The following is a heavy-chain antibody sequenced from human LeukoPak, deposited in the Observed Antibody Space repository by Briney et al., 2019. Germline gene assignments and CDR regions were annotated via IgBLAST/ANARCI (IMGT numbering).Heavy chain of an antibody. J-gene: IGHJ6*02. CDR3: ARDPYSSSWYAGGIHPYYYGMDV. V-gene: IGHV3-23*01. Sequence: GGSLRLSCAASGFTFSSYAMSWVRQAPGKGLEWVSAISGSGGSTYYADSVKGRFTISRDNSKNTLYLQMNSLRAEDTAVYYCARDPYSSSWYAGGIHPYYYGMDVWGQGTTVTVSS. CDR1: GFTFSSYA. D-gene: IGHD6-13*01. CDR2: ISGSGGST.